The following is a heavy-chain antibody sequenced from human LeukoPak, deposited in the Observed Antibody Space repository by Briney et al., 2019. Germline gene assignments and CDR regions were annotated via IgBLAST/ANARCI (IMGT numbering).Heavy chain of an antibody. Sequence: GGSLRLSCVASGFTFSSYAMSWVREAPGKGLEWVSGISASGGITDYADSVKGRFTISRDNSKNTLYLQMNSLRAEDTAVYYCARSFYDFLNGPYEEAFDMWGQGTMVTVSS. V-gene: IGHV3-23*01. D-gene: IGHD3-3*01. J-gene: IGHJ3*02. CDR3: ARSFYDFLNGPYEEAFDM. CDR1: GFTFSSYA. CDR2: ISASGGIT.